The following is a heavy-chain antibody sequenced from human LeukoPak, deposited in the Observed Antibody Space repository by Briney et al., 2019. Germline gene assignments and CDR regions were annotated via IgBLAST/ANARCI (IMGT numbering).Heavy chain of an antibody. Sequence: GGSLRLSCAASGFTFSNYAMNWVRQAPGKGLEWVSSISGSSTDIYYADSVKGRFTVSRDNFKNTVHLQVNSLRPEDTAVYFCAKDDAWIRFASWGQGILVTVSS. J-gene: IGHJ5*01. V-gene: IGHV3-21*04. D-gene: IGHD5-12*01. CDR3: AKDDAWIRFAS. CDR1: GFTFSNYA. CDR2: ISGSSTDI.